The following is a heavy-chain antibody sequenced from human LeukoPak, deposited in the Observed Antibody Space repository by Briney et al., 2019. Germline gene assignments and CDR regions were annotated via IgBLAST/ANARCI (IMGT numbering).Heavy chain of an antibody. V-gene: IGHV1-18*01. CDR2: ISAYNGNT. Sequence: ASVKVSCKASGYTFTSYGISWVRQAPGQGLEWMGWISAYNGNTNYAQKLQGRVTMTTDTSTSTAYVELRSLRSDDTAVYYCARDYPLAYCGGDCPLAFDYWGQGTLVTVSS. D-gene: IGHD2-21*01. CDR1: GYTFTSYG. CDR3: ARDYPLAYCGGDCPLAFDY. J-gene: IGHJ4*02.